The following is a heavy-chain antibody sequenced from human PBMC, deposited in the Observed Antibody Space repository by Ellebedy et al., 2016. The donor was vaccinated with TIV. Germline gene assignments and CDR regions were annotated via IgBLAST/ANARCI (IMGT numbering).Heavy chain of an antibody. Sequence: GESLKISCAASGFTFSNYWMSWVRQAPGKGLEWVANIKQDGSEKYYVDSVKGRFTISRDNGKKFLYLQMSSVRAEDTALHYCARGLSDYGDFKLDSWGQGALVTVSS. CDR2: IKQDGSEK. CDR3: ARGLSDYGDFKLDS. V-gene: IGHV3-7*03. CDR1: GFTFSNYW. D-gene: IGHD4-17*01. J-gene: IGHJ4*02.